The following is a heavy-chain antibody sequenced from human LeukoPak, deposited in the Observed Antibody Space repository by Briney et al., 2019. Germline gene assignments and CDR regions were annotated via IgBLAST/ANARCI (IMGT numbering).Heavy chain of an antibody. Sequence: GASVKVSCKASGYTFTSYDINWVRQATGQGLEWMGWMNPNSGNTGYAQKFQGRVTITRNTSISTAYMELSSLRSEDTAVYYCARGRYSSGWLLYYYYYMDVWGKGTTVTVSS. D-gene: IGHD6-19*01. CDR1: GYTFTSYD. J-gene: IGHJ6*03. CDR2: MNPNSGNT. CDR3: ARGRYSSGWLLYYYYYMDV. V-gene: IGHV1-8*03.